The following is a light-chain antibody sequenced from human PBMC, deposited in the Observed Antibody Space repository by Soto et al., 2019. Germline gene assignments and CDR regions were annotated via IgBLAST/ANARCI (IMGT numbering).Light chain of an antibody. J-gene: IGKJ1*01. Sequence: MQMTQSPSTLSASFGDRVTITCRASHIIERWMAWYQQKRGRAPSLLIFDATTLHSGVPSRFSGGGSGTEFTLTINGLQPDDFATYYCQQFAKSSTFGQGTKVDIK. V-gene: IGKV1-5*01. CDR2: DAT. CDR3: QQFAKSST. CDR1: HIIERW.